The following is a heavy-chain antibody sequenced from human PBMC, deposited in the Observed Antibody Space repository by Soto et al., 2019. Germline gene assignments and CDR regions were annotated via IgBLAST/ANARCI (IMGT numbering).Heavy chain of an antibody. CDR1: GFAVSSKY. Sequence: EVQLVESGGGLIQPGGSLRLSCAASGFAVSSKYMTWVRQAPGKGLEWVSVIYGGGTTYYADSVKGRFTISRDTSKNTLYRQLNGLRAEDPAVSYCVQTTGWPGFAFWGEGTLVTVSS. D-gene: IGHD6-19*01. V-gene: IGHV3-53*01. CDR3: VQTTGWPGFAF. J-gene: IGHJ4*02. CDR2: IYGGGTT.